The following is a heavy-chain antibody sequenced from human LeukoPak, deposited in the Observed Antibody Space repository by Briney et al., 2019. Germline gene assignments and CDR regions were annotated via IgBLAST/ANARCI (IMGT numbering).Heavy chain of an antibody. Sequence: GGSLRLSCAASGFTFSNYAMHWVRQAPGKGLEWVAVVSYDGSNYYYGDSVRGRFTIPRDNSKNTMYLQMNSLRAEDTALYYCARDGGDTAFDIWGQGTMVTVSS. CDR1: GFTFSNYA. CDR2: VSYDGSNY. J-gene: IGHJ3*02. D-gene: IGHD3-16*01. V-gene: IGHV3-30-3*01. CDR3: ARDGGDTAFDI.